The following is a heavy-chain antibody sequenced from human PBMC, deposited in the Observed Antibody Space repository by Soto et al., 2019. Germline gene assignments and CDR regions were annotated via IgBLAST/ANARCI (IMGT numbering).Heavy chain of an antibody. J-gene: IGHJ4*02. CDR2: VDYSGTA. D-gene: IGHD5-18*01. Sequence: NPSETLSLTCTVSGGSISNFYWSWIRQPPGKGLEWIGYVDYSGTANYNPSLKSRVSMSVDTSKNQLSLKVTSVTAADTAMYYCARADTAMTTPFDYWGQGTLVTVSS. CDR3: ARADTAMTTPFDY. V-gene: IGHV4-59*12. CDR1: GGSISNFY.